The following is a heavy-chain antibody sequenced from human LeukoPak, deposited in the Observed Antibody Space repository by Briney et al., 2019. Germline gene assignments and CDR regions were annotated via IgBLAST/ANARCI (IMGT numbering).Heavy chain of an antibody. V-gene: IGHV1-69*04. J-gene: IGHJ4*02. D-gene: IGHD5-12*01. Sequence: ASVTVSYKASGGTFSSYAISWVRQAPGQGLEWMGRIIPILGIANYAQKFQGRVTITADKSTSTAYMELSSLRSEDTAVYYCARARRDGYNVDYWGQGTLVTVSS. CDR2: IIPILGIA. CDR1: GGTFSSYA. CDR3: ARARRDGYNVDY.